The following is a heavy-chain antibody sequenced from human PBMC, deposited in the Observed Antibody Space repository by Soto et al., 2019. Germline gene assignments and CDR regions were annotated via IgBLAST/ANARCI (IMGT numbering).Heavy chain of an antibody. CDR3: AKDLRAVAGPPKYFDY. V-gene: IGHV3-30*18. CDR2: ISYDGSNK. Sequence: GGSLRLSCTASGFTFSGHGMHWVRQAPGKGLEWVAVISYDGSNKYYADSVKGRFTISRDNSKNTLYLQMNSLRAEDTAVYYCAKDLRAVAGPPKYFDYWGQGTLVTVSS. J-gene: IGHJ4*02. CDR1: GFTFSGHG. D-gene: IGHD6-19*01.